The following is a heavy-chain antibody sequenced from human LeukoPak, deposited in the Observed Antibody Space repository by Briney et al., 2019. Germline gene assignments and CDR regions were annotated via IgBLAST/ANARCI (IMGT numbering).Heavy chain of an antibody. CDR2: IKQDGSEK. CDR3: ARDRFGYYGMDV. CDR1: GFTFSSYW. Sequence: GSLRLSCAAYGFTFSSYWMSWVRQAPGKGLEWVANIKQDGSEKYYVDSVKGRFTISRDNAKNSLYLQMNSLRAEDTAVYYCARDRFGYYGMDVWGQGTTVTVSS. V-gene: IGHV3-7*01. D-gene: IGHD3-16*01. J-gene: IGHJ6*02.